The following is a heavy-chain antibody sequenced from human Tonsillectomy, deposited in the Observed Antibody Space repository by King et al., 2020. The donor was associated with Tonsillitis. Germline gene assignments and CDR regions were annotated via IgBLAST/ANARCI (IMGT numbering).Heavy chain of an antibody. Sequence: VQLVESGGGLVQPGGSLRLSCAASGFTFSSYAMSWVRQAPGKGLEWVSVVSGSGGSTYYADSVKGRFTISRDNSKNTLYLQMNSRRAEDTAIYYCAKEYCGGDCYIAFDIWGQGTMVTVSS. D-gene: IGHD2-21*02. V-gene: IGHV3-23*04. J-gene: IGHJ3*02. CDR3: AKEYCGGDCYIAFDI. CDR2: VSGSGGST. CDR1: GFTFSSYA.